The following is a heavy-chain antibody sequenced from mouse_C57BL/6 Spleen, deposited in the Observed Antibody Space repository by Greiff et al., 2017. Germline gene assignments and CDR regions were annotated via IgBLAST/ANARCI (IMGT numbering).Heavy chain of an antibody. CDR2: IYPGDGDT. V-gene: IGHV1-80*01. J-gene: IGHJ4*01. D-gene: IGHD1-1*01. CDR1: GYAFSSYW. CDR3: ARSRTYGDYAMDY. Sequence: LQESGASVKISCKASGYAFSSYWMNWVKQRPGKGLEWMGQIYPGDGDTNYNGKFKGKATLTADKSSSTAYMQLSSLTSEDSAVYFCARSRTYGDYAMDYWGQGTSVTVSS.